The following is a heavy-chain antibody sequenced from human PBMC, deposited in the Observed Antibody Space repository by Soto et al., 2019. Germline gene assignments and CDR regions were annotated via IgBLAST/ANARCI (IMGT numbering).Heavy chain of an antibody. CDR2: ISAYNGNT. Sequence: QVQLVQSGAEVKKPGASVKVSCKASGYTFTSYGISWVRQAPGQGLEWMGWISAYNGNTNYAQKLQGRVTMTTDTSTSTDYMELRSLRSDDTAVYYCARAYYDILTGYYISGDWFDPWGQGTLVTVSS. J-gene: IGHJ5*02. CDR1: GYTFTSYG. CDR3: ARAYYDILTGYYISGDWFDP. D-gene: IGHD3-9*01. V-gene: IGHV1-18*01.